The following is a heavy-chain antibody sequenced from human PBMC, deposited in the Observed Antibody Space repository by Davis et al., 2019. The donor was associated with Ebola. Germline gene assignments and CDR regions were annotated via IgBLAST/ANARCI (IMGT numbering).Heavy chain of an antibody. Sequence: PSETLSLTCTVSGGSISSGDYYWSWIRQPPGKALEWLAHIFSNDEKSYSTSLKSRLTISKDTSKSQVVLTMTNMDPVDTATYYCARTYGPYYYYGMDVWGQGTTVTVSS. CDR1: GGSISSGDYY. CDR2: IFSNDEK. D-gene: IGHD4-17*01. J-gene: IGHJ6*02. V-gene: IGHV2-26*01. CDR3: ARTYGPYYYYGMDV.